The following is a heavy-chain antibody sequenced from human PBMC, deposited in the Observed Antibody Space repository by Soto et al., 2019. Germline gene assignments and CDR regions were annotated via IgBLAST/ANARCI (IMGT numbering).Heavy chain of an antibody. V-gene: IGHV3-48*02. CDR3: VSDDQWAFDV. D-gene: IGHD6-19*01. Sequence: EVQLVESGGGLVQPRRSLRISCAASGFTFSRYAMNWVRQAPGKGLEWVSYISVGGGSIFYSDSVKGRFTISRDDAQTSVYLHMNSLRDEATALYFCVSDDQWAFDVWGQGTMVIVSS. CDR1: GFTFSRYA. CDR2: ISVGGGSI. J-gene: IGHJ3*01.